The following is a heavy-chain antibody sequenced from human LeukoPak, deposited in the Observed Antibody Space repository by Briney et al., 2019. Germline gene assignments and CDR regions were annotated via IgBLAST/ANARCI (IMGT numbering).Heavy chain of an antibody. D-gene: IGHD3-9*01. CDR1: GFTFSGSA. J-gene: IGHJ4*02. CDR3: TPSLYDILTGSVY. CDR2: IRSKANSYAT. V-gene: IGHV3-73*01. Sequence: GGSLKLSCAASGFTFSGSAMHWVRQASGKGLGWVGRIRSKANSYATAYAASVKGRFTISRDDSKNTAYLQMNSLKTEDTAVYYCTPSLYDILTGSVYWGQGTLVTVSS.